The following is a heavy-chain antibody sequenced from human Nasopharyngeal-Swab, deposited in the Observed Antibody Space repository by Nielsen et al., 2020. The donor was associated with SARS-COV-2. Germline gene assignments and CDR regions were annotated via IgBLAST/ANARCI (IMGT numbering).Heavy chain of an antibody. CDR1: GFTFSSYG. D-gene: IGHD1-26*01. Sequence: GGSLRLSCAASGFTFSSYGMHWVRQAPGKGLEWVAVISYDGSNKYYADSVKGRFTISRDNSKNTLYLQMNSLRAEDTAVYYCAKEPSSGSYPSWGQETLVTVSS. V-gene: IGHV3-30*18. CDR2: ISYDGSNK. CDR3: AKEPSSGSYPS. J-gene: IGHJ4*02.